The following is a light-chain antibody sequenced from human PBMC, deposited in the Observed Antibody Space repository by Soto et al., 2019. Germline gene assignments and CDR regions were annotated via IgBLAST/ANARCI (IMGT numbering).Light chain of an antibody. Sequence: QSALTQPASVSGSPGQSVAISCTGTSSDVGAYNYVSWYQQLPGKAPKLLIYDVSHRPSWATDRFSDSTYGNTASLTISELQAEDEGDYYCNSYTSSSTLYVFGTGTKDTV. CDR2: DVS. CDR3: NSYTSSSTLYV. J-gene: IGLJ1*01. V-gene: IGLV2-14*01. CDR1: SSDVGAYNY.